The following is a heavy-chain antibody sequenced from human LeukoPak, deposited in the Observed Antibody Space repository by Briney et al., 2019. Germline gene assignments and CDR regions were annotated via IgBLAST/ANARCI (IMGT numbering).Heavy chain of an antibody. CDR1: GGSISSHY. V-gene: IGHV4-59*11. J-gene: IGHJ4*02. CDR3: ARDYYDSSGYYQLDY. CDR2: INYSGST. Sequence: PSETLSLTCTVSGGSISSHYWSWIRQPPGKGLEWIGYINYSGSTNYNPSLKSRVTISVDTSKNQFSLKLSSVTAADTAVYYCARDYYDSSGYYQLDYWGQGTLVTVSS. D-gene: IGHD3-22*01.